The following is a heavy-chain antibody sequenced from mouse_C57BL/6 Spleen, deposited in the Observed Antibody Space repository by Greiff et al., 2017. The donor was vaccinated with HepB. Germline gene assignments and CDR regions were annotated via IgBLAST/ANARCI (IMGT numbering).Heavy chain of an antibody. CDR1: GFTFSDYG. D-gene: IGHD1-1*01. V-gene: IGHV5-17*01. CDR2: ISSGSSTI. J-gene: IGHJ1*03. Sequence: EVKLMESGGGLVKPGGSLKLSCAASGFTFSDYGMHWVRQAPEKGLEWVAYISSGSSTIYYADTVKGRFTISRDNAKNTLFLQMTSLRSEDTAMYYCASMDYGSLYWYFDVWGTGTTVTVSS. CDR3: ASMDYGSLYWYFDV.